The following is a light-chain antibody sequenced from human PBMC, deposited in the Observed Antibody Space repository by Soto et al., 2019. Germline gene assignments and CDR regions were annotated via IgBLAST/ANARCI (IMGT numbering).Light chain of an antibody. CDR2: GAS. J-gene: IGKJ2*01. CDR3: QPYNNWPPGT. Sequence: EIVMTQSPATLSVSPGERATLACRASQSVSSNLAWYQQKPGQAPRLLIYGASTRATGIPARFSGSGSGTEFTLTISSLQSEDLAVDYCQPYNNWPPGTFGQGTKLEIK. V-gene: IGKV3-15*01. CDR1: QSVSSN.